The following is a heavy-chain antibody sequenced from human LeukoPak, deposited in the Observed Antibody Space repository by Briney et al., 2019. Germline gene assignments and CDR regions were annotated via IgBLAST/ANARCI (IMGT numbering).Heavy chain of an antibody. CDR2: IYWNADK. CDR3: AHVAVTTWGRGHFDY. D-gene: IGHD4-17*01. CDR1: GFSLSTSGVR. V-gene: IGHV2-5*01. Sequence: SGPTLVNPTQTLTLTCTFSGFSLSTSGVRVGWIRQHPGKALEWLALIYWNADKRYSPSLKSRLTITKDTSKNQVVLTMTNMDPVDTATYYCAHVAVTTWGRGHFDYWGQGTLVTVSS. J-gene: IGHJ4*02.